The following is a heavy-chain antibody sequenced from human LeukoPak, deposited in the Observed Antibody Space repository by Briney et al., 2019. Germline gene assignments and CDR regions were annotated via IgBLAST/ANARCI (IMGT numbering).Heavy chain of an antibody. Sequence: GESLKISCKGSGYSFTSYWIGWVRQMPGKGLEWMGIIYPGDSDTRYSPSFQGQVTISADKPISTAYLQWSSLTASDTAMYSCARLDSPHGDRRFDYWGHGTLVTVSS. D-gene: IGHD4-17*01. J-gene: IGHJ4*01. CDR1: GYSFTSYW. CDR2: IYPGDSDT. V-gene: IGHV5-51*01. CDR3: ARLDSPHGDRRFDY.